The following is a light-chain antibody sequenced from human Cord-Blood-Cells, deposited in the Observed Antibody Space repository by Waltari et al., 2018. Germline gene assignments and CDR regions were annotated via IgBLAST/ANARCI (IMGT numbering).Light chain of an antibody. CDR1: SSDVVGYNY. Sequence: QSALTQPRSVSGSPGPSVTITCTGTSSDVVGYNYVSWYQQHPGKAPKLMIYDVSKRPSGVPDRFSGSKSGNTASLTISGLQAEDEADYYCCSYAGSYTVFGGGTKLTVL. CDR3: CSYAGSYTV. J-gene: IGLJ2*01. CDR2: DVS. V-gene: IGLV2-11*01.